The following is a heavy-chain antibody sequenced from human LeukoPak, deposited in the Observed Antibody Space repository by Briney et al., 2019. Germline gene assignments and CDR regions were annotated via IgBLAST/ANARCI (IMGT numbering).Heavy chain of an antibody. D-gene: IGHD3-10*01. J-gene: IGHJ4*02. Sequence: GGTLRLSCAASGFTFSSYGMSWVRQAPGKGLEWVSAISGSGGSTYYADSVKGRFTISRDNSKNTLYLQMNSLRAEDTAVYYCAKARPLGITMVRGVIDYWGQGTLVTVSS. CDR1: GFTFSSYG. CDR2: ISGSGGST. CDR3: AKARPLGITMVRGVIDY. V-gene: IGHV3-23*01.